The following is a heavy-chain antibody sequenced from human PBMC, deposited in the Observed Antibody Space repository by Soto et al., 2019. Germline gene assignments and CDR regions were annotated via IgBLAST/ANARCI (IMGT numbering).Heavy chain of an antibody. Sequence: HPAGSLRLSCAASGFSLSTYWMDWVRQAQGKGLVWVSRINSDGSSTNSADSVKGRFTISRDNAKNTLYLQMNSLRAEDTATYYCARGRYCTTISCYGTDAFDIWGQGTMVTVSS. CDR3: ARGRYCTTISCYGTDAFDI. V-gene: IGHV3-74*01. J-gene: IGHJ3*02. D-gene: IGHD2-2*01. CDR1: GFSLSTYW. CDR2: INSDGSST.